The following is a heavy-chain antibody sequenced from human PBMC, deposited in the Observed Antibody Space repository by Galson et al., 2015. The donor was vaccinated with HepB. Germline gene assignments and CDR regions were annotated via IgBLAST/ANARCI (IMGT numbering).Heavy chain of an antibody. CDR1: GYTFTGYY. D-gene: IGHD5-18*01. CDR2: INPNSGGT. Sequence: SVKVSCKASGYTFTGYYMHRVRQAPGQGLEWMGWINPNSGGTNYAQKFQGRVTMTRDTSISTAYMELSRLRSDDTAVYYCARADTAMVPFDYWGQGTLVTVSS. CDR3: ARADTAMVPFDY. V-gene: IGHV1-2*02. J-gene: IGHJ4*02.